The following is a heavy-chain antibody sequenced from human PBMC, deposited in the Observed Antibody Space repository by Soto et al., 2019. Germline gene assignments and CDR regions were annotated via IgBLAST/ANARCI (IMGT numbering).Heavy chain of an antibody. D-gene: IGHD3-22*01. V-gene: IGHV4-30-2*01. CDR3: ARAASSGYYFFI. J-gene: IGHJ4*02. CDR1: GGSISSGGYS. Sequence: QLQLQESGSGLVKPSQTLSLTCAVSGGSISSGGYSWSWIRQPPGKGLEWLGYSYHSGSTYYNPSLKSRVTMSVDGSKNQFSLILTSVTAADTAMYYCARAASSGYYFFIWGQGTLVTVSS. CDR2: SYHSGST.